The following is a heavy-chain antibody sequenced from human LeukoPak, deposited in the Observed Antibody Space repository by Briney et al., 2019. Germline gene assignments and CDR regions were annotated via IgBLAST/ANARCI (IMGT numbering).Heavy chain of an antibody. J-gene: IGHJ6*03. D-gene: IGHD5-24*01. V-gene: IGHV3-21*01. CDR2: ISSSSSYI. Sequence: GGSLRLSCAASGFTFSSYSMNWVRQAPGKGLEWVSSISSSSSYIYYADSVKGRFTISRDNAKNTLYLQMNSLRAEDTAVYYCARGASPTRWLQSSYYYYYMDVWGKGTTVTVSS. CDR3: ARGASPTRWLQSSYYYYYMDV. CDR1: GFTFSSYS.